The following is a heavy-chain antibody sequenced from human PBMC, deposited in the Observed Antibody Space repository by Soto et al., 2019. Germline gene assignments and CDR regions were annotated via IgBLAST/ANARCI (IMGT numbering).Heavy chain of an antibody. Sequence: GGSLRLSCAAPGFTFSSYAMRWVRQAPGKGLEWVAVISYDGSNKYYADSVKGRFTISRDNSKNTLYLQMNSLRAEDTAVYYCARDRAARKTYYYYYYGMDVWGQGTTVTVSS. CDR1: GFTFSSYA. V-gene: IGHV3-30-3*01. CDR3: ARDRAARKTYYYYYYGMDV. CDR2: ISYDGSNK. D-gene: IGHD6-13*01. J-gene: IGHJ6*02.